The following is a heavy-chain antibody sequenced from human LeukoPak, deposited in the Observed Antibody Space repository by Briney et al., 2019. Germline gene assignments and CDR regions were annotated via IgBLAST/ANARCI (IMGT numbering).Heavy chain of an antibody. D-gene: IGHD1-1*01. J-gene: IGHJ4*02. V-gene: IGHV4-34*01. CDR3: ARVGYNWRDFGY. Sequence: PSETLSLTCAVYGGSFSGYYWSWIRQPPGKGLEWIGEINHSGSTNYNPSLKSRVTISVDTSKNQFSLKLSSVTAADTAVYYCARVGYNWRDFGYWGQGTLVTVSS. CDR1: GGSFSGYY. CDR2: INHSGST.